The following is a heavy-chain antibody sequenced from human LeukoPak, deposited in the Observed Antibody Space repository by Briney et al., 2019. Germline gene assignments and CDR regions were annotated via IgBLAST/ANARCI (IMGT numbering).Heavy chain of an antibody. D-gene: IGHD6-19*01. CDR2: IYYSGST. CDR1: GGSISSSSYY. CDR3: ARHLLYSSGWYYYYYYMDV. Sequence: SETLSLTCTVSGGSISSSSYYWGWIRQPPGKGLEWIGSIYYSGSTYYNPSLKSRVTISVDTSKNQFSLKLSSVTAADTAVYYCARHLLYSSGWYYYYYYMDVWGKGTTVTISS. V-gene: IGHV4-39*01. J-gene: IGHJ6*03.